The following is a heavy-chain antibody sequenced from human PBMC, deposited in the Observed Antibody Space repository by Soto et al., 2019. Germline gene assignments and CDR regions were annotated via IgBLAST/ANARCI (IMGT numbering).Heavy chain of an antibody. CDR3: AKKVNSGPGSQYFDY. J-gene: IGHJ4*02. CDR2: FRTSGDGGTT. D-gene: IGHD3-10*01. V-gene: IGHV3-23*01. Sequence: PGVSLRLSCAASGFTFSSYSMSWVRQAPGKGLEWVSGFRTSGDGGTTYYADSVKDRFTISRDNSKNMLFLQMNSLRAEDTAIYYCAKKVNSGPGSQYFDYWGQGTLVTVSS. CDR1: GFTFSSYS.